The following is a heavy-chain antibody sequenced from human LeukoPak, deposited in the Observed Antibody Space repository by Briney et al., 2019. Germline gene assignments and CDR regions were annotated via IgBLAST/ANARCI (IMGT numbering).Heavy chain of an antibody. J-gene: IGHJ4*02. CDR3: ATNLVERVDY. Sequence: ASVKVSCKASGGTFSSYAISWVRQAPGQGLEWMGWINPNSGGTNYAQKFQGRVTMTRDTSISTAYMELSRLRSDDTAVYYCATNLVERVDYWGQGTLVTVSS. V-gene: IGHV1-2*02. D-gene: IGHD1-26*01. CDR1: GGTFSSYA. CDR2: INPNSGGT.